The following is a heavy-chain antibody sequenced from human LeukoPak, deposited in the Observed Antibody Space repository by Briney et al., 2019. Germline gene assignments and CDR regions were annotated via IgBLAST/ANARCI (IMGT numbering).Heavy chain of an antibody. V-gene: IGHV3-9*01. CDR2: ISWNSGSI. D-gene: IGHD3-9*01. CDR3: AKDIEGDYDILTGYDY. J-gene: IGHJ4*02. CDR1: GFTFDDYA. Sequence: GGSLRLSCAASGFTFDDYAMHWVRQAPGKGLEWVSGISWNSGSIGYADSVKGRFIISRDNAKNSLYLQMNSLRAEDTALYYCAKDIEGDYDILTGYDYWGQGTLVTVSS.